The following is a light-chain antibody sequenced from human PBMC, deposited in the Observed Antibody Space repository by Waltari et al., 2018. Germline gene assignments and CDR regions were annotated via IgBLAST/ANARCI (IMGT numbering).Light chain of an antibody. V-gene: IGKV2-28*01. J-gene: IGKJ5*01. CDR3: MQALQTPIT. CDR2: LGS. Sequence: DIVMTPSPLSLPVTPGEPASISCRSSQSLLHSNGYNYLDWYLQKPGQSPQLLIYLGSNRASGVPDRFSGSGSGTGFTLKISRVEAEDVGVYYCMQALQTPITFGQGTRLEIK. CDR1: QSLLHSNGYNY.